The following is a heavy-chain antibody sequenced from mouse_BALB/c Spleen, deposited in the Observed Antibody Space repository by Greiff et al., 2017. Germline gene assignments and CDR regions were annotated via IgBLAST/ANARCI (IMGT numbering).Heavy chain of an antibody. CDR2: IYPGNSDT. D-gene: IGHD1-1*01. J-gene: IGHJ3*01. V-gene: IGHV1-5*01. CDR1: GYTFTSYW. CDR3: TREVLLQYQSFAY. Sequence: EVQLQQSGTVLARPGASVKMSCKASGYTFTSYWMHWVKQRPGQGLEWIGAIYPGNSDTSYNQKFKGKAKLTAVTSTSTAYMELSSLTNEDSAVYYVTREVLLQYQSFAYWGQGTLVTVSA.